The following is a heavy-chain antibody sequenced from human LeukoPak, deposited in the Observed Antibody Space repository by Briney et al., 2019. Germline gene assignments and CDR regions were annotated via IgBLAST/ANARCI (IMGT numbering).Heavy chain of an antibody. CDR3: ARGVYSSGYYYYFDY. Sequence: PSETLSLTCTISGDSLNTYYWSWIRQPPGKGLEWIGYIYYSGATDYNPSLKSRVTISVDTSNNQFSLNLRSVTAADTAVYYCARGVYSSGYYYYFDYWGQGTLVTVSS. CDR1: GDSLNTYY. CDR2: IYYSGAT. J-gene: IGHJ4*02. V-gene: IGHV4-59*01. D-gene: IGHD3-22*01.